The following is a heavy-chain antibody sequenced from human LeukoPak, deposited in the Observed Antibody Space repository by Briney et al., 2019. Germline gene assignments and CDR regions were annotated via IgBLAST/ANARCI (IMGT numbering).Heavy chain of an antibody. CDR3: ARKRGGKQLGYCSSTSCSHGLLAFDI. Sequence: PSETLSLTCAVSGYSISSGYYWGWIRQPPGKGLEWIGYIYYSGSTYYNPSLKSRVTISVDTSKNQFSLKLSSVTAADTAVYYCARKRGGKQLGYCSSTSCSHGLLAFDIWGQGTMVTVSS. D-gene: IGHD2-2*01. CDR2: IYYSGST. V-gene: IGHV4-30-4*08. CDR1: GYSISSGYY. J-gene: IGHJ3*02.